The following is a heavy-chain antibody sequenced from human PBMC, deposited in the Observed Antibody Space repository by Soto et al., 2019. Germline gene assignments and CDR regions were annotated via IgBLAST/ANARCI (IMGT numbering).Heavy chain of an antibody. CDR2: ISNDGSNK. V-gene: IGHV3-33*01. J-gene: IGHJ6*03. Sequence: GGSLRLSCAASGFTFSSYGMHWVRQAPGKGLEWVAVISNDGSNKYYADSVKGRFTISRDNSKNTLYLQMNSLRAEDTAVYYCARDPNYYYYYMDVWGKGTTVTVSS. CDR1: GFTFSSYG. CDR3: ARDPNYYYYYMDV.